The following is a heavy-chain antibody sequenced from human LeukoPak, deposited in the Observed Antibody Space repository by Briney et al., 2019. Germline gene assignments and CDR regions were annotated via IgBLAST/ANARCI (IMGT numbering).Heavy chain of an antibody. J-gene: IGHJ3*02. CDR2: IWYDGSNK. CDR3: ASSDYGDYSPNDAFDI. Sequence: PGGSLRLSCAASGFTFSSYGMHWVRQDPGKGLEWVAVIWYDGSNKYYADSVKGRFTISRDNSKNTLYLQMNSLRAEDTAVYYCASSDYGDYSPNDAFDIWGQGTMVTVSS. D-gene: IGHD4-17*01. V-gene: IGHV3-33*01. CDR1: GFTFSSYG.